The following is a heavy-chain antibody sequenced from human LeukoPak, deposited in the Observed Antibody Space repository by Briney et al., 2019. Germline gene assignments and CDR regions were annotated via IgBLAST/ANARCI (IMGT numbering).Heavy chain of an antibody. V-gene: IGHV4-34*01. J-gene: IGHJ3*02. CDR1: GGSFSGYY. D-gene: IGHD5-24*01. CDR3: ATLEMATISGVGAFDI. CDR2: INHSGST. Sequence: SETLSLTCAVYGGSFSGYYWSWIRQPPGKGLEWIGEINHSGSTNYNPSLKSRVTISVDTSKNQFSLKLSSVTAADTAVYYCATLEMATISGVGAFDIWGQGTMVTVSS.